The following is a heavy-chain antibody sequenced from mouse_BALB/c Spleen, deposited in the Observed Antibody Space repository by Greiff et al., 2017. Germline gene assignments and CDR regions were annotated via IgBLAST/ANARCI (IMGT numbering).Heavy chain of an antibody. CDR1: GYTFTSYW. CDR3: AYYYGSIHWYFDV. CDR2: INPSTGYT. V-gene: IGHV1-7*01. Sequence: QVQLQQSGAELAKPGASVKMSCKASGYTFTSYWMHWVKQRPGQGLEWIGYINPSTGYTEYNQKFKDKATLTADKSSSTAYMQLSSLTSEDSAVYYCAYYYGSIHWYFDVWGAGTTVTVSS. J-gene: IGHJ1*01. D-gene: IGHD1-1*01.